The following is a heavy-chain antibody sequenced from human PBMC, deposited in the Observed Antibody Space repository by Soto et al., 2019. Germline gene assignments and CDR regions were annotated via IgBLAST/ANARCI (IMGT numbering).Heavy chain of an antibody. J-gene: IGHJ6*03. CDR3: ARVGWSGYYYYYYYMDV. CDR2: INHSGST. Sequence: SETLSLTCAVYGGSFSGYYWSWIRQPPGKGLEWIGEINHSGSTNYNPSLKSRVTISVDTSKNQFSLKLSSVTAADTAVYYCARVGWSGYYYYYYYMDVWGKGTTVTVSS. V-gene: IGHV4-34*01. CDR1: GGSFSGYY. D-gene: IGHD3-3*01.